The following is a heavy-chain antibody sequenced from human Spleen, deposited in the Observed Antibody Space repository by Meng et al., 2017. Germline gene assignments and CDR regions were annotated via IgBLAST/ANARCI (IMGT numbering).Heavy chain of an antibody. CDR3: ARISDPYYYGSGSYGLDV. J-gene: IGHJ6*02. Sequence: SGPTLVKPTQTLTLICTFSWFSLSTSGMCVSWVRQPPGKALEWLALIDWDDDKYYSTSLKTRLTISKDTSKNQVVLTMTNMHPVDTATYYCARISDPYYYGSGSYGLDVWGQGTTVTVSS. CDR2: IDWDDDK. D-gene: IGHD3-10*01. V-gene: IGHV2-70*20. CDR1: WFSLSTSGMC.